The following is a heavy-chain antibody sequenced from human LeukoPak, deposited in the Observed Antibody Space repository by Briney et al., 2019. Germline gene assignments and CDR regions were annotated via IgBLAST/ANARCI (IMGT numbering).Heavy chain of an antibody. D-gene: IGHD6-19*01. J-gene: IGHJ4*02. Sequence: GGSLRLSCAASGFTFSSYGMYWVRQAPGKGLEWVAVISYGGSNEYYADSVKGRFTISRDNSKNTLYLQMNSLRAEDTAVYNCAKDGISGWPRGYFDYWGQGTLVTVSS. CDR3: AKDGISGWPRGYFDY. V-gene: IGHV3-30*18. CDR1: GFTFSSYG. CDR2: ISYGGSNE.